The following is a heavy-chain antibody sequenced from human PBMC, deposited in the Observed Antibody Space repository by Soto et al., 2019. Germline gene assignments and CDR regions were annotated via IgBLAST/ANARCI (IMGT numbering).Heavy chain of an antibody. V-gene: IGHV1-18*01. CDR3: AIYLPEALGACDI. J-gene: IGHJ3*02. Sequence: VQLEQSGPELKKPGASVRVSCKASGYNFTSYGITWLRQAPGQGLEWMAWIDTHNGNTNHAYRLQARVTMTTDTSTTTDYMDLRGLRSDDTAVYYCAIYLPEALGACDIWGQVTMVTVSS. CDR1: GYNFTSYG. D-gene: IGHD2-2*01. CDR2: IDTHNGNT.